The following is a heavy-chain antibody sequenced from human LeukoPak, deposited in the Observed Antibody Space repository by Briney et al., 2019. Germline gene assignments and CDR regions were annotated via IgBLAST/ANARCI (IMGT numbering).Heavy chain of an antibody. V-gene: IGHV4-59*12. CDR3: ARASGWYPTSKYFQH. D-gene: IGHD6-19*01. CDR1: GGSISSYY. CDR2: IYYSGST. J-gene: IGHJ1*01. Sequence: SETLSLTCTVSGGSISSYYWSWIRQPPGKGLEWIGYIYYSGSTNYNPSLKSRVTISVDTSKNQFSLKLSSVTAADTAVYYCARASGWYPTSKYFQHWGQGTLVTVSS.